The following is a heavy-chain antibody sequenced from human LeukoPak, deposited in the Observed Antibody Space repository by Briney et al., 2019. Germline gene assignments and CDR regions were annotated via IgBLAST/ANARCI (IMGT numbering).Heavy chain of an antibody. J-gene: IGHJ4*02. CDR3: ARVQYSGSAALDY. Sequence: ASVKVSCKASGYTFTGYYMHWVRQAPGQGLEWMGGINPNSGATNYAQKFQGRVTMTSDTSISTAYMELSRLRSDDTAMYYCARVQYSGSAALDYWGQGALVTVSS. V-gene: IGHV1-2*02. D-gene: IGHD6-6*01. CDR1: GYTFTGYY. CDR2: INPNSGAT.